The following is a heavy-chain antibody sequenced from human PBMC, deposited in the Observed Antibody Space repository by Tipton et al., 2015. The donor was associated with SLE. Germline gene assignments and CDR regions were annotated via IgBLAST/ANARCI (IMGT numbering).Heavy chain of an antibody. CDR1: GFTFSSYA. CDR2: ISYDGSNK. V-gene: IGHV3-30-3*01. D-gene: IGHD6-13*01. J-gene: IGHJ6*02. Sequence: QLVQSGGGVVQPGRSLRLSCAASGFTFSSYAMHWVRQAPGKGLEWVAVISYDGSNKYYADSVKGRFTTSRDNSKNTLYLQMNSLRAEDTAVYYCAKGEGSSWSNYYYYGMDVWGQGTTVTVSS. CDR3: AKGEGSSWSNYYYYGMDV.